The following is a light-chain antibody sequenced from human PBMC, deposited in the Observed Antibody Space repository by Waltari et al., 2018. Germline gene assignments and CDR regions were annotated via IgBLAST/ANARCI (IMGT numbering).Light chain of an antibody. CDR3: QSYDSTLSGWV. J-gene: IGLJ3*02. V-gene: IGLV1-40*01. CDR2: GNN. Sequence: QSVLTQPPSVSGAPGQIVTIACAGRHSNIGAGFDIFWYRQFPGTAPRLLMFGNNNLPSGLPARFSVAKSGTSASLAITGLQNEDEADYYCQSYDSTLSGWVFGGGTKLTVL. CDR1: HSNIGAGFD.